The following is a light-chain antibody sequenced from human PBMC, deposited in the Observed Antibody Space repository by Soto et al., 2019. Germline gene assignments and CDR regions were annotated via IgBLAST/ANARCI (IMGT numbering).Light chain of an antibody. CDR2: EVT. J-gene: IGLJ2*01. CDR1: SSDVGGYNY. Sequence: QSALTQPASVSGSPGQSITISCTGTSSDVGGYNYVSWYQQYPGKAPKLIISEVTNRPSGVSNRFSGSKSGNTASLTISGLQAEDEADYYCSSYIPLSSVLFGGGTKLTVL. V-gene: IGLV2-14*01. CDR3: SSYIPLSSVL.